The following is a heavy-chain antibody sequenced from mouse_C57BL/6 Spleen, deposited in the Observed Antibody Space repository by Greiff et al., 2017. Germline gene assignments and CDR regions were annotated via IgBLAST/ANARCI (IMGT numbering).Heavy chain of an antibody. CDR3: ARRGYDGYPY. Sequence: QVQLQQPGAELVKPGASVKLSCKASGYTFTSYWMQWVKQRPGQGLEWIGEIDPSDSYTNYNQKFKGKATLTVDTSSSTAYMQLSSLTSEDSAVYYCARRGYDGYPYWGQGTTLTVSS. V-gene: IGHV1-50*01. J-gene: IGHJ2*01. D-gene: IGHD2-3*01. CDR1: GYTFTSYW. CDR2: IDPSDSYT.